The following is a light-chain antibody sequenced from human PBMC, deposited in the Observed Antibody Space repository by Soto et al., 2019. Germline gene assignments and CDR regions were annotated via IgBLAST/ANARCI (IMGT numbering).Light chain of an antibody. Sequence: DIQMTQSPSTLSASVGDRVTITCRASQTINTWLAWYQQKSGKAPKLLIYKASTLESGVPSRFSGSGSGTEFTLTISSLQPDDFATYYCQQYTTYRTFGQGTKVEIK. CDR3: QQYTTYRT. CDR2: KAS. V-gene: IGKV1-5*03. J-gene: IGKJ1*01. CDR1: QTINTW.